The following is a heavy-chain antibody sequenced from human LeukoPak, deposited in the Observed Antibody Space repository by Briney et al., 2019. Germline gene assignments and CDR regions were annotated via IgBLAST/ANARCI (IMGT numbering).Heavy chain of an antibody. CDR3: ARHGAITIFGEDPFDY. CDR2: IYYSGST. Sequence: SETLSLTCTVSGGSISSYYWSWIRQPPGKGLEWIGYIYYSGSTNYNPSLKSRVTISVDTSKNQFSLKLSSVTAADTAVYYCARHGAITIFGEDPFDYWGQGTLVTVSS. J-gene: IGHJ4*02. CDR1: GGSISSYY. D-gene: IGHD3-3*01. V-gene: IGHV4-59*08.